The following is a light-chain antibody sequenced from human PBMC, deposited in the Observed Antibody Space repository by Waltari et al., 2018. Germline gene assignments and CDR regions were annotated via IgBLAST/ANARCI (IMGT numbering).Light chain of an antibody. CDR1: ISDIGSYNY. Sequence: QSALTQPASVSGSPGQSITISCTGTISDIGSYNYVSWYQQHPGKAPKLIIYDVTNRPSGVSNRFSGSKSGNTASLTISGLQAEDEADYYCSSYMDTTTLELFGGGTSLTVL. V-gene: IGLV2-14*03. CDR2: DVT. CDR3: SSYMDTTTLEL. J-gene: IGLJ2*01.